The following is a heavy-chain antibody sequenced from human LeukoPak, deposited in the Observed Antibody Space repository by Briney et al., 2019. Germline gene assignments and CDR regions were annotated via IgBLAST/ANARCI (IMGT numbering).Heavy chain of an antibody. CDR3: ARDLAWDAFDI. CDR1: GFTFSSYS. CDR2: IHSSSGSI. J-gene: IGHJ3*02. Sequence: GGSLGLSCAASGFTFSSYSMNWVRQAPGKGLKWVSSIHSSSGSIYYADSLKGRFTISRDNAKNSLYLQMNSLRAEDTAVYYCARDLAWDAFDIWGQGTMVTVSS. V-gene: IGHV3-21*01.